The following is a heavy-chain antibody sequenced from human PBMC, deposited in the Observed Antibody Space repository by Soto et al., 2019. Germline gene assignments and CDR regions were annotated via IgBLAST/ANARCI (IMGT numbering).Heavy chain of an antibody. CDR2: IYHSGST. V-gene: IGHV4-4*02. J-gene: IGHJ4*02. CDR1: GGSISSSNW. CDR3: ARRDYGSGSYPEFDY. Sequence: SETLSLTCAVSGGSISSSNWWSWVRQPPGKGLEWIGEIYHSGSTNYNPSLKSRVTISVDKSKNQFSLKLSSVTAADTAVYYCARRDYGSGSYPEFDYWGQGTLVTVSS. D-gene: IGHD3-10*01.